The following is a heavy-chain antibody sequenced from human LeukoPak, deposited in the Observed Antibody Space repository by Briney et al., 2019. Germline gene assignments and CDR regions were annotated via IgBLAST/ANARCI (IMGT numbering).Heavy chain of an antibody. Sequence: GRSLRLSCAASGFTFSSYGMHWVRQAPGKGLGWVAVISYDGSNKYYADSVKGRFTISRDNSKNTLYLQMNSLRAEDTAVYYCAKMDSSSSKDYWGQGTLVTVSS. V-gene: IGHV3-30*18. CDR2: ISYDGSNK. CDR1: GFTFSSYG. J-gene: IGHJ4*02. D-gene: IGHD6-6*01. CDR3: AKMDSSSSKDY.